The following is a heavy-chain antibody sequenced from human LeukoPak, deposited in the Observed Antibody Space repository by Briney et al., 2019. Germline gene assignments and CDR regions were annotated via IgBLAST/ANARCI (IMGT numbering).Heavy chain of an antibody. CDR2: IYYSGST. D-gene: IGHD6-13*01. V-gene: IGHV4-30-4*01. Sequence: SQTLYLTCTLPGGSIRSGDYYWSWIRQPQGKVPVWIGYIYYSGSTYYNPSLKSRVTISVDTSKNQCSLKLSSVTAADTAGYYCARTPYSSSPDYWGQGTRVTVSS. J-gene: IGHJ4*02. CDR3: ARTPYSSSPDY. CDR1: GGSIRSGDYY.